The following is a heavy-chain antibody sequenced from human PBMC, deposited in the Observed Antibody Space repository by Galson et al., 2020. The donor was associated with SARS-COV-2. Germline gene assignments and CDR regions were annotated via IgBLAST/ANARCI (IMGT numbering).Heavy chain of an antibody. V-gene: IGHV4-61*02. D-gene: IGHD3-3*01. CDR1: GGSISGTDYY. Sequence: SETLSLTCAVSGGSISGTDYYWSWIRQPAGQGLEWIGRIHSGGSTNYNPSLKSRVAISVDTSKNQFSLKLTSVTAADTAGCYCARHGSDFWSNCGYDIDDWGQGTLVTVSS. CDR2: IHSGGST. J-gene: IGHJ4*02. CDR3: ARHGSDFWSNCGYDIDD.